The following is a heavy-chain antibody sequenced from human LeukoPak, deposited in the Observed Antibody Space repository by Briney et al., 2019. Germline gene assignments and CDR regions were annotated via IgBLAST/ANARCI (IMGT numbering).Heavy chain of an antibody. V-gene: IGHV3-74*01. J-gene: IGHJ4*02. D-gene: IGHD3-9*01. CDR2: INSDGSST. CDR1: GFTFSSYW. Sequence: GGSLRLSCAASGFTFSSYWMHWVRQAPGKGLVWVSRINSDGSSTSYADSVKGRFTISRDNAKNTLYLQMISLRADDAAVYYCSRYFDWLPFDYWGQGTLVTVSS. CDR3: SRYFDWLPFDY.